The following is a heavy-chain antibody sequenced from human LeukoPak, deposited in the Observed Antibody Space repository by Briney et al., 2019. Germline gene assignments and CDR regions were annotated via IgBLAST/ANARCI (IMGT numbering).Heavy chain of an antibody. CDR1: GGSFSGCY. CDR2: INHSGST. Sequence: PSQTLSLTSAVYGGSFSGCYWSWIRQPPGNGLDSIGEINHSGSTNYNPSLKSRVTISVDTSKNQFSLKLSSVTAADTAVYYCARRRSIGYCSGGSCHLVGGLYYFDYWGQGTLVTVSS. CDR3: ARRRSIGYCSGGSCHLVGGLYYFDY. J-gene: IGHJ4*02. V-gene: IGHV4-34*01. D-gene: IGHD2-15*01.